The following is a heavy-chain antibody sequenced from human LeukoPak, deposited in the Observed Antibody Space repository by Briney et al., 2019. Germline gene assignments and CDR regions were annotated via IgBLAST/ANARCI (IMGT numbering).Heavy chain of an antibody. D-gene: IGHD1-14*01. CDR3: ARDRLPEDRDYYYYYYMDV. CDR1: GFIFSNYG. Sequence: PGGTLRLSCAASGFIFSNYGMNWVRQAPGKGLEWVSSISSRSSYIYYADSVKGRFTISRDNAKNSLYLQMNSLRAEDTAVYHCARDRLPEDRDYYYYYYMDVWGKGTTVTVSS. V-gene: IGHV3-21*01. J-gene: IGHJ6*03. CDR2: ISSRSSYI.